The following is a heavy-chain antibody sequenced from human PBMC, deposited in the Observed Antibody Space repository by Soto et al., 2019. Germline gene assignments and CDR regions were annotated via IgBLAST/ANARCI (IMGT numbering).Heavy chain of an antibody. Sequence: PGGSLRLSCAASGFTFSSYAMSWVRQAPGKGLEWVSGISGSGATTYYVDSVKGRFTVSRDSSKDTLFLQMNSLRAEDTAIYYCAKDGDFWGGYYKHRGFDCWGRGTLVTVSS. CDR2: ISGSGATT. V-gene: IGHV3-23*01. D-gene: IGHD3-3*01. J-gene: IGHJ4*02. CDR3: AKDGDFWGGYYKHRGFDC. CDR1: GFTFSSYA.